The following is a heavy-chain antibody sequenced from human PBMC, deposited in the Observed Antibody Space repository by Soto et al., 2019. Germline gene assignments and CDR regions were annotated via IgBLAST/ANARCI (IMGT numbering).Heavy chain of an antibody. CDR1: GDSVSSNSAA. CDR2: TYYRSKWYN. V-gene: IGHV6-1*01. CDR3: AREDYDFWSGPDTNFDY. Sequence: SQTLSLTCAISGDSVSSNSAARNWIRQSPSRGLEWLGRTYYRSKWYNDYAVSVKSRITINPDTSKNQFSLQLNSVTPEDTAVYYCAREDYDFWSGPDTNFDYWGQGTLVTVSS. D-gene: IGHD3-3*01. J-gene: IGHJ4*02.